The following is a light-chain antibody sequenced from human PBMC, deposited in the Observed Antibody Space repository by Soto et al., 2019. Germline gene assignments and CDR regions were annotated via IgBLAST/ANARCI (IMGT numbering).Light chain of an antibody. V-gene: IGLV4-69*01. Sequence: QLVLTQSPSASASLGASVKLTCTLSSGHNSYAIAWHQQQPEKGPRYLMKVNNDGSHTKGDGIPDRFSGSSSGAERYLTISSLQSEDEADYYCQTWGTGIQVFGGGTKLTVL. J-gene: IGLJ2*01. CDR3: QTWGTGIQV. CDR2: VNNDGSH. CDR1: SGHNSYA.